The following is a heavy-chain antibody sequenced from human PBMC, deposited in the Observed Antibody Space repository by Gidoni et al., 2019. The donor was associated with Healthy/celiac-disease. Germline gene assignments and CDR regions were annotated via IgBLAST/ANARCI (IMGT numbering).Heavy chain of an antibody. V-gene: IGHV3-48*04. Sequence: EVQLVESGGGLVQPGGSLRLSCAASGFTFSSYSMNWVRQAPGKGLEWVSYISSSSSTIYYADSVKGRFTISRDNAKNSLYLQMNSLRAEDTAVYYCAREGVVTTNYGMDVWGQGTTVTVSS. CDR3: AREGVVTTNYGMDV. J-gene: IGHJ6*02. D-gene: IGHD3-3*01. CDR2: ISSSSSTI. CDR1: GFTFSSYS.